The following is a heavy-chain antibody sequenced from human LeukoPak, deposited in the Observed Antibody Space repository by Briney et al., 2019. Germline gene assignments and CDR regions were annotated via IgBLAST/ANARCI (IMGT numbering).Heavy chain of an antibody. D-gene: IGHD2-15*01. CDR2: ISYDGSNK. CDR3: AKGDGYPRHHFDY. Sequence: GGSLRLSCAASGFTFSSYGMHWVRQAPGKGLEWVAVISYDGSNKYYADSVKGRFTIPRDNSKNTLYLQMNSLRAEDTAVYYCAKGDGYPRHHFDYWGQGTLVTVSS. J-gene: IGHJ4*02. V-gene: IGHV3-30*18. CDR1: GFTFSSYG.